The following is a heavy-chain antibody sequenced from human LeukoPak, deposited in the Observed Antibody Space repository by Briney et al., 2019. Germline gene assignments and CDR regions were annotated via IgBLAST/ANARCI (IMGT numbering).Heavy chain of an antibody. CDR2: IYYSGST. Sequence: PSETLSLTCTVSGGSISSRSYYWGWIRQPPGKGLEWIGYIYYSGSTNYNPSLKSRVTISVDTSKNQFSLKLSSVTAADTAVYYCARLKQQLWHYYYGMDVWGQGTTVTVSS. CDR1: GGSISSRSYY. J-gene: IGHJ6*02. V-gene: IGHV4-61*05. CDR3: ARLKQQLWHYYYGMDV. D-gene: IGHD6-13*01.